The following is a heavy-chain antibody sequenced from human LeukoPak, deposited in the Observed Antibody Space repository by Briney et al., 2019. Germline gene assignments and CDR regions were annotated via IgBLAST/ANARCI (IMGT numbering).Heavy chain of an antibody. Sequence: SGGSLRLSCAASGFTFSSYAMSWVRQAPGKGREWVSAISGSGGSTYYADSVKGRSTISRDNSKNTLYLQMNSLRAEDTAVYYCAKGDYGDYVLYRDAFDIWGQGTMVTVSS. J-gene: IGHJ3*02. CDR1: GFTFSSYA. D-gene: IGHD4-17*01. V-gene: IGHV3-23*01. CDR3: AKGDYGDYVLYRDAFDI. CDR2: ISGSGGST.